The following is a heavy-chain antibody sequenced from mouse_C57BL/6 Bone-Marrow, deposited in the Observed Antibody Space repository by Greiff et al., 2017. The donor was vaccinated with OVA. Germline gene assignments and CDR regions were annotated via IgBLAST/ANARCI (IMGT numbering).Heavy chain of an antibody. J-gene: IGHJ3*01. CDR3: TLYDRFAY. V-gene: IGHV14-4*01. D-gene: IGHD2-3*01. Sequence: DVQLQESGAELVRPGASVKLSCTASGFNIKDDYMHWVKQRPEQGLEWIGWIDPENGDTEYASKFQGKATITADTSSNTAYLQLSSLTSEDTAVYYCTLYDRFAYWGQGTLVTVSA. CDR1: GFNIKDDY. CDR2: IDPENGDT.